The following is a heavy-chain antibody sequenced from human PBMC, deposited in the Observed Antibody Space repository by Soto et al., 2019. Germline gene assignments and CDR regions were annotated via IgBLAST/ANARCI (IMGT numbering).Heavy chain of an antibody. V-gene: IGHV3-11*01. Sequence: GGSLRLSCAASGFTFSDYYMSWIRQAPGKGLEWVSYISSSGSTIYYADSVKGRFTISRDNAKNSLYLQMNSLRAEDTAVYYCARDTHYYYDSIMAYYYGMDVWGQGTTVTVSS. CDR3: ARDTHYYYDSIMAYYYGMDV. CDR2: ISSSGSTI. CDR1: GFTFSDYY. D-gene: IGHD3-22*01. J-gene: IGHJ6*02.